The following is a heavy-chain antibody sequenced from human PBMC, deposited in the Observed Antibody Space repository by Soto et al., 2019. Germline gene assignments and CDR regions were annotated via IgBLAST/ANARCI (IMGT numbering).Heavy chain of an antibody. D-gene: IGHD2-2*01. CDR3: ARLGTTLANWFDP. CDR1: GGTFSSYA. V-gene: IGHV1-69*13. J-gene: IGHJ5*02. Sequence: SVKVSCKASGGTFSSYAISWVRQAPGQGLEWMGGIIPIFGTANYAQKFQGRVTIIADESTSTAYMELSSLRSEDTAVYYCARLGTTLANWFDPWGQGTLVTVSS. CDR2: IIPIFGTA.